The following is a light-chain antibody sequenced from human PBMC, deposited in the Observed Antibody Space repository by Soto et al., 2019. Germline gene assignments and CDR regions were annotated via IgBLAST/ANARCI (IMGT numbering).Light chain of an antibody. CDR1: QDIAIC. V-gene: IGKV1-9*01. CDR2: AAS. J-gene: IGKJ4*01. Sequence: IQLTQSPSSLSASVGDRVTITCRASQDIAICLAWYQQKPGEAPKLLIYAASTLYGGVPSRFSDSGSGTDFALTITSLQAEDFATYYCQQLRMYPSTVGGGTKVDIK. CDR3: QQLRMYPST.